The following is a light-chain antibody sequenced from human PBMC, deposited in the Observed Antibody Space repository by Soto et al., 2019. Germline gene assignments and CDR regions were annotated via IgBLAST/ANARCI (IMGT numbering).Light chain of an antibody. J-gene: IGKJ4*01. CDR2: AAS. Sequence: DIQMTQSPSSLSASVGDRVIISCRASQGIRNSLAWYQQKPRKVPKLLIYAASSLQSGVPSRFSGSGSWTDFTLTISSLQPDDVATYYCQKYNSAPLTFGGGTKVEIK. V-gene: IGKV1-27*01. CDR3: QKYNSAPLT. CDR1: QGIRNS.